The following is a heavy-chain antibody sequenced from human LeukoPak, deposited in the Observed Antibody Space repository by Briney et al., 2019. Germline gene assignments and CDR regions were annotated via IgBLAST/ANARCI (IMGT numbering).Heavy chain of an antibody. Sequence: GASVKVSCKVSGYTLTELSMHWVRQAPGKGLEWMGGFDPEDGETIYAQKFQGRVTMTEDTSTDTAYMELRSLRSDDTAVYYCARGTPGYSYGSAPFDYWGQGTLVTVSS. CDR1: GYTLTELS. CDR2: FDPEDGET. J-gene: IGHJ4*02. D-gene: IGHD5-18*01. CDR3: ARGTPGYSYGSAPFDY. V-gene: IGHV1-24*01.